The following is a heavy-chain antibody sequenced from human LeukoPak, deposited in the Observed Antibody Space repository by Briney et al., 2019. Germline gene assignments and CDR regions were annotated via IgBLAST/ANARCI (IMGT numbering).Heavy chain of an antibody. V-gene: IGHV4-39*07. CDR1: GGSISSSSYY. Sequence: SETLSLTCTVSGGSISSSSYYWGWIRQPPGKGLEWIGSIYYSGSTKYNPSLKSRVTMSVDTSKNQFSLKLSSVTAADTAVYYCARDYEYSSSWYSPLYYYYMDVWGKGTTVTISS. CDR2: IYYSGST. J-gene: IGHJ6*03. D-gene: IGHD6-13*01. CDR3: ARDYEYSSSWYSPLYYYYMDV.